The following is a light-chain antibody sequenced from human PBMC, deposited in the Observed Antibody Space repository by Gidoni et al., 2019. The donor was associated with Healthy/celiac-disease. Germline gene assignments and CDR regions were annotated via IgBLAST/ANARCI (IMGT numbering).Light chain of an antibody. V-gene: IGKV3-15*01. Sequence: ELLMTHSQATLSVSPGERATLSCRASQSVSSNLAWYQQKPGQAPRLLIYGASTRATGIPARFSGSGSGTEFTLTISSLQSEDFAVYYCQQYNNWPPWTFGQGTKVEIK. CDR1: QSVSSN. CDR3: QQYNNWPPWT. J-gene: IGKJ1*01. CDR2: GAS.